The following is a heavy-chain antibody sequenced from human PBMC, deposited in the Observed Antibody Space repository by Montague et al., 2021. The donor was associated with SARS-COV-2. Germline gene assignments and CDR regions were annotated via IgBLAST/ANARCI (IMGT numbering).Heavy chain of an antibody. Sequence: TLSLTCTVPGGSISSGDYHWSWVRQPAGKGLEWIGYIYTLGSTNYNPSLKSRVTISIDTSKNQFSLKLSSVTAADTAVYFCARSPYRTTYLNGMDVWGQGTTVTVSS. CDR1: GGSISSGDYH. CDR3: ARSPYRTTYLNGMDV. CDR2: IYTLGST. D-gene: IGHD1-14*01. V-gene: IGHV4-61*09. J-gene: IGHJ6*02.